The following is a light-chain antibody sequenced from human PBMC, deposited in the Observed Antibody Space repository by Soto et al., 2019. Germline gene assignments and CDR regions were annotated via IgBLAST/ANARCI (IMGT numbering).Light chain of an antibody. V-gene: IGKV1-5*03. Sequence: DIQMTQSPSTLSASVGDRVTITSRASQSISSWLAWYQQKPGKAPKLLIYKASSLESGVPSRFSGSGSGTEFTLTISSLQPDDFATYYCQQYNSYRLTFGGGTKVEIK. CDR3: QQYNSYRLT. CDR1: QSISSW. CDR2: KAS. J-gene: IGKJ4*01.